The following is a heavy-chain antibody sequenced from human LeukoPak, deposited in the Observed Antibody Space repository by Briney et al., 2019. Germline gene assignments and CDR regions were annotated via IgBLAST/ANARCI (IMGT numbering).Heavy chain of an antibody. J-gene: IGHJ5*02. Sequence: PSETLSLTCTVSGGSISSYYWSWIRQPAGKGLEWIGRIYISGSTNYNPSLRSRVTMSIDTSKNQFSLKLTSMTAADSAVYYCVRDPTGLLRPTNWFDPWGQGTLVTVSS. CDR1: GGSISSYY. D-gene: IGHD3-22*01. CDR3: VRDPTGLLRPTNWFDP. V-gene: IGHV4-4*07. CDR2: IYISGST.